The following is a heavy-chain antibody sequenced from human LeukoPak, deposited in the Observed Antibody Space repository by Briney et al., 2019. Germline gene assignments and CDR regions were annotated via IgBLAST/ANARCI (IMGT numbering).Heavy chain of an antibody. D-gene: IGHD2-2*01. CDR1: GYTFTSYY. J-gene: IGHJ4*02. Sequence: GASVKVSCKASGYTFTSYYMHWVRQAPGQGLEWMGIINPSGGSTSYAQKLQGRVTMTTDTSTSTAYMELSSLRSEDTAVYYCAREKDIVVVPAANPFDYWGQGTLVTVSS. CDR2: INPSGGST. V-gene: IGHV1-46*01. CDR3: AREKDIVVVPAANPFDY.